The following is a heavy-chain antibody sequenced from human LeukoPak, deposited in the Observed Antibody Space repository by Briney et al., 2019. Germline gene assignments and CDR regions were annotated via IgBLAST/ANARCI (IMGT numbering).Heavy chain of an antibody. D-gene: IGHD2-15*01. CDR1: GFTFSDYY. Sequence: GGSLRLSCAASGFTFSDYYMSWVRQAPGKGLEWVSAISGSGGSTYYADSVKGRFTISRDNSKNTLYLQMNSLRAEDTAVYYCAKDPYRSGEYFQHWGQGTLVTVSS. V-gene: IGHV3-23*01. CDR3: AKDPYRSGEYFQH. CDR2: ISGSGGST. J-gene: IGHJ1*01.